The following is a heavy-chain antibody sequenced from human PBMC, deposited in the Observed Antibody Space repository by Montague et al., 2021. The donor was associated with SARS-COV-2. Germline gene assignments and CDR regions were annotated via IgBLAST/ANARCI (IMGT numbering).Heavy chain of an antibody. Sequence: SETLSLTCAVSRGSFSNYYWTWIRQSPVKGLEWIGEINQGGAPNYTPSLKSRVTISLDASKKQISLQLNSVTVADTAVFFCARGRPIQGSFRHFDSISSGALDIWARGSLVIVSS. CDR1: RGSFSNYY. D-gene: IGHD3-9*01. V-gene: IGHV4-34*01. CDR3: ARGRPIQGSFRHFDSISSGALDI. J-gene: IGHJ3*02. CDR2: INQGGAP.